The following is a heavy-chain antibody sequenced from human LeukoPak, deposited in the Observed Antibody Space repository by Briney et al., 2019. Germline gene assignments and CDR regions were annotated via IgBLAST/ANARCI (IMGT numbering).Heavy chain of an antibody. J-gene: IGHJ4*02. D-gene: IGHD6-13*01. Sequence: GGFLRLSCAASGFTFSSYGMHWVRQAPGKGLEWVAVISYDGSNKYYTDSVKGRFTISRDNSKNTLYLQMNSLRAEDTAVYYCAKVEQQGGYWGQGTLVTVSS. CDR3: AKVEQQGGY. CDR1: GFTFSSYG. CDR2: ISYDGSNK. V-gene: IGHV3-30*18.